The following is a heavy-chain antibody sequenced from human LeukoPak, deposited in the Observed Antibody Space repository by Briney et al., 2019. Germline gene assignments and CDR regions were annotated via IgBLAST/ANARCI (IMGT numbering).Heavy chain of an antibody. J-gene: IGHJ5*02. V-gene: IGHV4-39*07. CDR1: GGSISSSSYY. CDR3: ARKASVLLWFGELLRDKNWFDP. Sequence: SETLSLTCTVSGGSISSSSYYWGWIRQPPGKGLEWIGSIYYSGSTNYNPSLKSRVTISVDTSKNQFSLKLSSVTAADTAVYYCARKASVLLWFGELLRDKNWFDPWGQGTLVTVSS. CDR2: IYYSGST. D-gene: IGHD3-10*01.